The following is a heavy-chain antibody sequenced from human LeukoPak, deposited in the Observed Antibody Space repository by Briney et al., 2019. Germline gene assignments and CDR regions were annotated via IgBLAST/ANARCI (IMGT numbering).Heavy chain of an antibody. V-gene: IGHV3-9*01. CDR3: AKVNSRDGYNGLVSDAFDI. D-gene: IGHD5-24*01. Sequence: GGSLRLSCAASGFTFSSYAMHWVRQAPGKGLEWVSGISWNSGSIGYADSVKGRFTISRDNAKNSLYLQMNSLRAEDTALYYCAKVNSRDGYNGLVSDAFDIWGQGTMVTVSS. J-gene: IGHJ3*02. CDR2: ISWNSGSI. CDR1: GFTFSSYA.